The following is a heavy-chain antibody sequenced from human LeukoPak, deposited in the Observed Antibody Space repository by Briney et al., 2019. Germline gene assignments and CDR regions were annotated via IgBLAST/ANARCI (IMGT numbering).Heavy chain of an antibody. CDR3: PSLDIVNDY. CDR2: ISYDGSNK. D-gene: IGHD2-15*01. CDR1: GFTFSSYA. J-gene: IGHJ4*02. Sequence: GGSLRLSCAASGFTFSSYAMHWVRQAPGKGLEWVAVISYDGSNKYYADSVKGRFTISRDNSKNTLYLQMNSLRAEDTAVYYCPSLDIVNDYSGQGTLVAVSS. V-gene: IGHV3-30-3*01.